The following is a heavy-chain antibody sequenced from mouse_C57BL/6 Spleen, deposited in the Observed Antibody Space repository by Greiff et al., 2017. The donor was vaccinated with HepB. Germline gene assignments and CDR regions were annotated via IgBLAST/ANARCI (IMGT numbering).Heavy chain of an antibody. Sequence: QVQLQQSGPELVKPGASVKISCKASGYAFSSSWMNWVKQRPGKGLEWIGLIYPGDGDTNYNGKFKGKATLTADKSSSTAYMQLSSLTSEDSAVYFCASSFAYWGQGTLVTVSA. CDR1: GYAFSSSW. CDR2: IYPGDGDT. V-gene: IGHV1-82*01. CDR3: ASSFAY. J-gene: IGHJ3*01.